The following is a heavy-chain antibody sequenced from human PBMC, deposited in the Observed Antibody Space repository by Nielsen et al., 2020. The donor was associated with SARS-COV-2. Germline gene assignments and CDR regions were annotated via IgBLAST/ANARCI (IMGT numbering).Heavy chain of an antibody. CDR3: ARVTDGYNSLYYYYGMDV. CDR2: ISYDGSNK. J-gene: IGHJ6*02. D-gene: IGHD5-24*01. Sequence: GGSLRLSCAASGFTFSSYGMHWVRQAPGKGLEWVAVISYDGSNKYYADSVKGRFTISRDNSKNTLYLQMNSLRAEDTAVYYCARVTDGYNSLYYYYGMDVWGQGTTVTVSS. V-gene: IGHV3-30*03. CDR1: GFTFSSYG.